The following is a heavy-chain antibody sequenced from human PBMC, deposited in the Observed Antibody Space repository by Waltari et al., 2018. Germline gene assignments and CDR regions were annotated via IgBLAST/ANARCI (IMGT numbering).Heavy chain of an antibody. V-gene: IGHV3-9*01. CDR2: ITWNSGKV. CDR1: GFTYDDFA. J-gene: IGHJ4*02. Sequence: EVQLVESGGALVQPGRSLRLSCATSGFTYDDFAMHWVRQVPGKGLWWVAGITWNSGKVDYAGSVKGRFTISRDNAKNLLFLQMNSLRPEDTALYYCTKDLTHTKYEGFANWGLGTLVTVSS. D-gene: IGHD2-8*01. CDR3: TKDLTHTKYEGFAN.